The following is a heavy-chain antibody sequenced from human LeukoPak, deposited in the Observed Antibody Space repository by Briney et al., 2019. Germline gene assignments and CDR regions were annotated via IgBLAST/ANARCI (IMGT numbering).Heavy chain of an antibody. CDR1: GFTFSSYS. D-gene: IGHD2-2*01. CDR3: AREEGIVVVPAAIGVEYYYYYMDV. V-gene: IGHV3-48*01. J-gene: IGHJ6*03. CDR2: ISSSSSTI. Sequence: GGSLRLSCAASGFTFSSYSMNWVRQAPGKGLEGVSYISSSSSTIYYADSVKGRFTISRDNAKNSLYLQMNSLRAEDTAVYYCAREEGIVVVPAAIGVEYYYYYMDVWGKGTTVTVSS.